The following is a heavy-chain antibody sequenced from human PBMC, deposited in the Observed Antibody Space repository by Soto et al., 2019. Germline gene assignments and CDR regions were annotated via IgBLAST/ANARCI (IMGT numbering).Heavy chain of an antibody. CDR3: ARISPYYDSSGYYYYFDH. J-gene: IGHJ4*02. D-gene: IGHD3-22*01. Sequence: SCPTLVNPTQTLTLTCTFSGFSLSTSGMRVSWIRQPPGKALEWLARIDWDDDKFYSTSLKTRLTISKDTSKNQVVLTMTNMDPVDTATYYCARISPYYDSSGYYYYFDHWGQGTLVTVSS. CDR1: GFSLSTSGMR. V-gene: IGHV2-70*04. CDR2: IDWDDDK.